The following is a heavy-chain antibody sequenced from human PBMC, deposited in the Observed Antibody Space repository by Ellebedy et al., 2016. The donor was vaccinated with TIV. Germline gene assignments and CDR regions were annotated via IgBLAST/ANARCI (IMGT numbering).Heavy chain of an antibody. V-gene: IGHV3-48*02. Sequence: GESLKISCAASGFTFSTYSMNWVRQAPGKGLEWVSYISSTSNTILYADSVKGRFTFSRDNVKNSLHLQMNNLRDEDTAVYYCARAVPAAMDYWGQGTLVTVSS. CDR3: ARAVPAAMDY. CDR1: GFTFSTYS. J-gene: IGHJ4*02. D-gene: IGHD2-2*01. CDR2: ISSTSNTI.